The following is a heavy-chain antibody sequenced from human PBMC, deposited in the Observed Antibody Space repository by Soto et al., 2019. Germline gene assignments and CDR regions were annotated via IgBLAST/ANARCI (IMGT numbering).Heavy chain of an antibody. CDR1: GYSFGSYW. J-gene: IGHJ5*02. CDR3: ALFESDDDVWGSFRS. D-gene: IGHD3-16*01. Sequence: GESLKISCKGFGYSFGSYWIGWVRQMPGKGLEWMGIVYPSDSDTRYSPSFQGQVTISADKSMTTAFLQWSNLKASDTAIYYCALFESDDDVWGSFRSWGQGTPVTVSS. CDR2: VYPSDSDT. V-gene: IGHV5-51*01.